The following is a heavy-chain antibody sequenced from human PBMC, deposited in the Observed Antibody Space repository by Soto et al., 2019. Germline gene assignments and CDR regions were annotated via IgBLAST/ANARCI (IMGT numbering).Heavy chain of an antibody. J-gene: IGHJ4*02. CDR1: GFPFSSYA. Sequence: GSLRLSCAASGFPFSSYAMSWVRQAPGKGLEWVSAISGSGGSTYYADSVKGRFTISRDNSKNTLYLQMNSLRAEDTAVYYCAKDKVVVVPADTFDYWGQGTLVTVSS. D-gene: IGHD2-2*01. CDR2: ISGSGGST. V-gene: IGHV3-23*01. CDR3: AKDKVVVVPADTFDY.